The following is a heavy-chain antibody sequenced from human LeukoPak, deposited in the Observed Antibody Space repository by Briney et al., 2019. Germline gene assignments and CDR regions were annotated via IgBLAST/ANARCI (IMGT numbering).Heavy chain of an antibody. CDR1: GFTFSSYA. D-gene: IGHD5-18*01. J-gene: IGHJ4*02. CDR2: ISGSGDST. V-gene: IGHV3-23*01. CDR3: VKQRGYTYGYPFDS. Sequence: GGSLRLSCAASGFTFSSYAMNWVRQAPGKGLEWVSTISGSGDSTYYADSVKGRFTISRDNSESTLYVHMSSLRAEDTAVYYCVKQRGYTYGYPFDSWGQGTLVTVSS.